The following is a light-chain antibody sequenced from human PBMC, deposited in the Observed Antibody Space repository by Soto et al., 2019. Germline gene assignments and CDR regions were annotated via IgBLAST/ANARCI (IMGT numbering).Light chain of an antibody. CDR1: QSVSSNY. Sequence: EIVLTQSPGTLSLSPGERATLSCRASQSVSSNYLAWYHHKPGQAPRLLIHGASNRATGIPHRFSGSGSGTDFTLTISRLEPEDFAVYYCQQYGSSPLTFGQGTKVEI. J-gene: IGKJ1*01. V-gene: IGKV3-20*01. CDR3: QQYGSSPLT. CDR2: GAS.